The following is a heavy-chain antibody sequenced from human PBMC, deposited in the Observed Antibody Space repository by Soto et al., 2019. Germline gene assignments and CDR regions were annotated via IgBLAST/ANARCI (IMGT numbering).Heavy chain of an antibody. Sequence: QLQLQESGPGLVKPSETLSLTCTVSGGSISSSSYYWGWIRQPPGKGLEGLGSIYYSGSTYYNPSLKHSVTVAVDTSTSQFSRKLGSVSGAAAAVYYCGSRLGGDLPWCRDVWGQGTTVTVSS. D-gene: IGHD2-21*02. CDR3: GSRLGGDLPWCRDV. CDR1: GGSISSSSYY. CDR2: IYYSGST. V-gene: IGHV4-39*01. J-gene: IGHJ6*02.